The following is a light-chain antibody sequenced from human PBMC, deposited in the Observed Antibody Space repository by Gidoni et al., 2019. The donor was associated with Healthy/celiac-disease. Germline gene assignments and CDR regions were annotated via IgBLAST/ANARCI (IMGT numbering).Light chain of an antibody. CDR3: AAWDDSLNGPVV. CDR1: SSNIGSNT. V-gene: IGLV1-44*01. CDR2: SNN. J-gene: IGLJ2*01. Sequence: QSVLPQPPSASGTPGQRVTIACSGSSSNIGSNTVNWYQQLPGTAPKLLIYSNNQRPSGVPDRFAGSKSGTSASLAISGLQSEDEAEYYCAAWDDSLNGPVVFGGGTKLTVL.